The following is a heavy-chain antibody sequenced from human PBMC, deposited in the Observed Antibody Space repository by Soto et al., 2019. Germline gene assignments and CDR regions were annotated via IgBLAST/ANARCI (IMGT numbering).Heavy chain of an antibody. CDR2: IIPILGIA. Sequence: QVQLVQSGAEVKKPGSSVNVSCKASGGTFSSYTISWVRQAPGQGLEWMGRIIPILGIANYAQKFQGRVTITADKSTSTAYMELSSLRSEDTAVYYCASPPPYCSSTSCYTDKNWFDPWGQGTLVTVSS. CDR3: ASPPPYCSSTSCYTDKNWFDP. V-gene: IGHV1-69*02. D-gene: IGHD2-2*02. CDR1: GGTFSSYT. J-gene: IGHJ5*02.